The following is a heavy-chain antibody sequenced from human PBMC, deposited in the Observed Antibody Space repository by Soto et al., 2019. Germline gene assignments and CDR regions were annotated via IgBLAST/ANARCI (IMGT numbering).Heavy chain of an antibody. CDR2: INAYNGST. Sequence: ASVKVSCKASGYTFTRYGIGWARQAPGQGLEWMGWINAYNGSTNYAQNLQGRVTLTTDTSTSTAYMELRSLRSNDTAIYYCAMVDVYVTPSPQDVWGQGTTVTVSS. CDR1: GYTFTRYG. D-gene: IGHD3-16*01. V-gene: IGHV1-18*01. CDR3: AMVDVYVTPSPQDV. J-gene: IGHJ6*02.